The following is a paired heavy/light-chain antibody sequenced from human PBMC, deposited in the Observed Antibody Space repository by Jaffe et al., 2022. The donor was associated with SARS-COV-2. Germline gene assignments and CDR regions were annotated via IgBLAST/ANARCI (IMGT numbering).Light chain of an antibody. V-gene: IGKV2-30*01. CDR2: QVS. CDR3: MQGTYWPPIT. CDR1: QSIVYRNGVTY. Sequence: DVVMTQYPLSLPVTLGQPASISCRSSQSIVYRNGVTYLSWFQQRPGQSPRRLIYQVSNRDSGVPDRFSGSGSGTDFTLKISRVEAEDVGVYYCMQGTYWPPITFGQGTRLEIK. J-gene: IGKJ5*01.
Heavy chain of an antibody. Sequence: QVQLVESGGGVVQPGRSLRLSCAASGFIFSGYAMHWVRQAPGKGLEWVARISVDGSKKDYADSVKGRFTISRDNSENTLYLQMSSLRAEDTAIYYCAKDEGADSGNKIHYLGLGALVTVSS. J-gene: IGHJ4*02. CDR2: ISVDGSKK. V-gene: IGHV3-30*18. D-gene: IGHD1-26*01. CDR1: GFIFSGYA. CDR3: AKDEGADSGNKIHY.